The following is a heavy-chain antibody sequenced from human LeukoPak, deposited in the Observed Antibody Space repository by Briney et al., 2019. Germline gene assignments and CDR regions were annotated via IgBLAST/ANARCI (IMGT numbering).Heavy chain of an antibody. D-gene: IGHD7-27*01. CDR2: ISAAGSNI. J-gene: IGHJ4*02. V-gene: IGHV3-23*01. CDR1: GFIFGSCA. CDR3: AKEKGIWGSSYDY. Sequence: PGGSLRLSCAASGFIFGSCAMTWVRQAPGKGLEWVSSISAAGSNIQYADSVKGRFTISRDNSKTTLYLQMNSLSAEDTAVYYCAKEKGIWGSSYDYWGQGTLVTVSS.